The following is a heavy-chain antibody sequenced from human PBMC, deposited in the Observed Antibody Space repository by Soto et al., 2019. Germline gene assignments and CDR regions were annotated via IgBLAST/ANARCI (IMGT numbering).Heavy chain of an antibody. CDR3: ARGGGWLIED. J-gene: IGHJ4*02. CDR2: IKQDGSEI. V-gene: IGHV3-7*01. D-gene: IGHD3-16*01. CDR1: GLPKYW. Sequence: DVRLVESGGGLVQPGGSLKLSCEDSGLPKYWMAWVRQAPGKGLEWVANIKQDGSEIEYVDAVKGRFTISRDNAKKSLYLPMNSLTVEYTAVYYCARGGGWLIEDWGQGIKVTVSS.